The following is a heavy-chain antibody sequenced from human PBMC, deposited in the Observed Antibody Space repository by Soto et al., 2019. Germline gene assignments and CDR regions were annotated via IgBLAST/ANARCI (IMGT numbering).Heavy chain of an antibody. CDR2: INHSGST. CDR1: GGSFSGYY. CDR3: ARAYGGYADY. J-gene: IGHJ4*02. D-gene: IGHD5-12*01. V-gene: IGHV4-34*01. Sequence: SETLSLTCAVYGGSFSGYYWTWIRQPPGTGLGWIGEINHSGSTNYNPSLKSRVTISVDTSKNQFSLKLSSVTAADTAVYYCARAYGGYADYWGQGALVTVSS.